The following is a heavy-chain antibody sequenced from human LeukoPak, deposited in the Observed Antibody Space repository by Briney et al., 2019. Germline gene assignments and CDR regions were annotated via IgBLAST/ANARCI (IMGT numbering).Heavy chain of an antibody. J-gene: IGHJ4*02. CDR2: IWYDGSNK. D-gene: IGHD6-19*01. Sequence: PGRSLRLSCAASGFTFSSYGMHWVRQAPGKGLEWVAVIWYDGSNKYYADSVKGRFTISRDNAKNSLYLQMNSLRAEDTAVYYCARDISSGWYDYWGQGTLVTVSS. CDR1: GFTFSSYG. CDR3: ARDISSGWYDY. V-gene: IGHV3-33*01.